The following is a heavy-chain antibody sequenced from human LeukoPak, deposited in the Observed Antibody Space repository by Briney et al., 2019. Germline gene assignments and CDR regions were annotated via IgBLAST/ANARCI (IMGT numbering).Heavy chain of an antibody. CDR1: GGSVSSGSYY. Sequence: SETLSLTCTVSGGSVSSGSYYWSWIRQPPGKGLEWIGYIYYSRSTNYNPSLKSRVTISVDTSKNQFSLKLSSVTAADTAVYYCARVLRGYSGYDYYFDYWGQGTLVTVSS. J-gene: IGHJ4*02. D-gene: IGHD5-12*01. CDR2: IYYSRST. CDR3: ARVLRGYSGYDYYFDY. V-gene: IGHV4-61*01.